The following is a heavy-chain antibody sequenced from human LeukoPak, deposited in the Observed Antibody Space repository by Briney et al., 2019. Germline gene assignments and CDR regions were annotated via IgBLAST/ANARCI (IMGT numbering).Heavy chain of an antibody. D-gene: IGHD6-19*01. CDR1: GYTFTTYD. Sequence: GASVKVSCKASGYTFTTYDINWVRQATERGREWMGWMNPNSGNTGYAQKFQGRVTMTRNTSITTAYMELSSLRSEDTAVYYCARGRGSGHKENWFDPWGQGTLVTVSS. CDR2: MNPNSGNT. J-gene: IGHJ5*02. CDR3: ARGRGSGHKENWFDP. V-gene: IGHV1-8*01.